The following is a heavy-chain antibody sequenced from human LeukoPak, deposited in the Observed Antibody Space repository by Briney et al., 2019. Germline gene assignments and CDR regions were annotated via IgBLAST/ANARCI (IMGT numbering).Heavy chain of an antibody. J-gene: IGHJ4*02. Sequence: GASVKVSCKASGYTFTSHYMHWVRQAPGQGLEWMGWISGYNGDINYAQRLQGRVTMTTDTSTSTAYMELRSLSSDDTAVYYCARVLSREGYFDYWGQGTLVTVSS. CDR1: GYTFTSHY. CDR3: ARVLSREGYFDY. D-gene: IGHD5-24*01. CDR2: ISGYNGDI. V-gene: IGHV1-18*04.